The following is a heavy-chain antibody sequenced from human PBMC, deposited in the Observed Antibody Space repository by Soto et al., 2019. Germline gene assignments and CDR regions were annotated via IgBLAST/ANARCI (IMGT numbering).Heavy chain of an antibody. J-gene: IGHJ4*02. Sequence: GASVKVSCKASGGTFSSYAISWVRQAPGQGLEWMGGIIPIFGTANYAQKFQGRVTTTADESTSTAYMELSSLRSEDTAVYYCARVPELELPRLYFDYWGQGXLVTVYS. CDR1: GGTFSSYA. D-gene: IGHD1-7*01. V-gene: IGHV1-69*13. CDR2: IIPIFGTA. CDR3: ARVPELELPRLYFDY.